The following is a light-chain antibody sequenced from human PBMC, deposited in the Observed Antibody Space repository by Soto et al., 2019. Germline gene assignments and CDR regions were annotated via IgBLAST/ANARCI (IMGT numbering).Light chain of an antibody. CDR1: QSLLHSNGYNY. CDR2: LGS. V-gene: IGKV2-28*01. Sequence: DIVMTQSPLSLPVTPGEPASISCRSSQSLLHSNGYNYLDWYMQKPGQSPHLXIYLGSNRASGVPDRFSGSGSGTDFTLKISRVEAEDVGVYYCMQALQTPLTFGGGTKVDIK. CDR3: MQALQTPLT. J-gene: IGKJ4*01.